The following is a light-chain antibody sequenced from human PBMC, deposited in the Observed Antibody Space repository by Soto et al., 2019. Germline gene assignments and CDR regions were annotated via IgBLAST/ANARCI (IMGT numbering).Light chain of an antibody. CDR1: SSDVGGYDY. V-gene: IGLV2-14*01. Sequence: QSALTQPASVSGSPGQSITISCTGTSSDVGGYDYVSWYQQHPGKAPKLMIYNVRNRPSGVSNRVSGSKAGNKASLTISGXXXXXXXAXYCSSYTSRSTVVFGGGTKVTV. CDR3: SSYTSRSTVV. J-gene: IGLJ2*01. CDR2: NVR.